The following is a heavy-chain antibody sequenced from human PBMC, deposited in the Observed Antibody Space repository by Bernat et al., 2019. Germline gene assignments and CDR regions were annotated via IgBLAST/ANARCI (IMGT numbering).Heavy chain of an antibody. Sequence: QLQLQESGPGLVKPSETLSLTCTVSGGSISSSNYYWGWIRQPPGMGLEWIGDIHYIGNTYYNPSLKSRVTMSVDTSMNQFSLSLSSVTAADTAVYYCARHRSGYNYIDYWGQGTLVTVSS. CDR1: GGSISSSNYY. CDR3: ARHRSGYNYIDY. CDR2: IHYIGNT. J-gene: IGHJ4*02. D-gene: IGHD5-24*01. V-gene: IGHV4-39*01.